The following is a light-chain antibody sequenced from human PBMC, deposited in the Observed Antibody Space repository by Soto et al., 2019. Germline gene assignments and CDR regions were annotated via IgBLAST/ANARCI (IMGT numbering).Light chain of an antibody. Sequence: DIQLTQSPSFLSASVGDRVTVTCRASQGISSYLAWYQQKPGKAPKLLIHTASTLQSGAPSRFSGSGSGTEFTLTISSLQPEDFATYYCQQRHSYPITFGQGTRLEIK. J-gene: IGKJ5*01. V-gene: IGKV1-9*01. CDR2: TAS. CDR3: QQRHSYPIT. CDR1: QGISSY.